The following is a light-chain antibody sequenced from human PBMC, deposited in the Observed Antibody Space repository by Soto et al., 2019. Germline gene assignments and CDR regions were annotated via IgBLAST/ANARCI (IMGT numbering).Light chain of an antibody. CDR2: QAS. CDR1: QSISSW. Sequence: IQMTQSPSTLSAFVGDRVTIACRASQSISSWLAWYQQKPGKAPKLLVYQASTLESGVPLRFSGSGSGTEFTLTINSLQSDDFATYYCQQYDSYSWTFGLGTKVDIK. CDR3: QQYDSYSWT. V-gene: IGKV1-5*03. J-gene: IGKJ1*01.